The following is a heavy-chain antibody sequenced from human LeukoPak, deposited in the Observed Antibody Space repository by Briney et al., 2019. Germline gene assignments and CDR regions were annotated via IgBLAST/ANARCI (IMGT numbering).Heavy chain of an antibody. CDR2: IYYSGST. J-gene: IGHJ4*02. D-gene: IGHD6-13*01. CDR3: ARHSFGSSSNYYFDY. CDR1: GGSISSSSYY. Sequence: SETLSLTCTVSGGSISSSSYYWGWIRQPPGKGLEWIGTIYYSGSTYYNPSLKSRVTISVDTSKNQFSLKLSSVTAADTAVYYCARHSFGSSSNYYFDYWGQGTLVTVSS. V-gene: IGHV4-39*01.